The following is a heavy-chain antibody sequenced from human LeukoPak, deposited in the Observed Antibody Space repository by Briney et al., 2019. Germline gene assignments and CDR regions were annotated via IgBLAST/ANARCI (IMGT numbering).Heavy chain of an antibody. CDR3: TRRLDE. Sequence: GGSLRLSCATSGFSFNNDWMDWVRQAPGKGLEWVANINQDGSEKNWLDSVKGRFTISRDNAQNSLYLQMNGLRVEDTAVYYCTRRLDEWGQGTLVTVSS. CDR1: GFSFNNDW. J-gene: IGHJ4*02. V-gene: IGHV3-7*01. CDR2: INQDGSEK. D-gene: IGHD3-16*01.